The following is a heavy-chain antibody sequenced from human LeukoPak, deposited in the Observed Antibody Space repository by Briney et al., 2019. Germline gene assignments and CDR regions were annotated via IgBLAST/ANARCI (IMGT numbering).Heavy chain of an antibody. D-gene: IGHD6-19*01. V-gene: IGHV3-7*03. CDR2: IKPDGSEK. J-gene: IGHJ4*02. CDR1: GFTFTSYW. Sequence: GGSLRLSCAASGFTFTSYWMSWVRQAPGKGLEWVANIKPDGSEKYYVDSVKGRFTISRDNAKNSLYLQMNSLRAEDTAVYYCARVPGYSSGGRVYWGQGTLVTVSS. CDR3: ARVPGYSSGGRVY.